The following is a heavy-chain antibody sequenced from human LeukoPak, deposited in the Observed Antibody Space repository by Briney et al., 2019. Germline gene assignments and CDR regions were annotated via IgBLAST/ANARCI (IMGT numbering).Heavy chain of an antibody. CDR3: ARGEDNADEYLREDY. CDR2: INTDGSST. Sequence: PGGSLRLSCAASGFTFSRYWMHWVRQAPGKGLVRVSRINTDGSSTSYADFVKGRFTISRDNAKNTLYLQMNSLRAEDTAVYYCARGEDNADEYLREDYWGQGTLVTVSS. V-gene: IGHV3-74*01. J-gene: IGHJ4*02. D-gene: IGHD3-16*01. CDR1: GFTFSRYW.